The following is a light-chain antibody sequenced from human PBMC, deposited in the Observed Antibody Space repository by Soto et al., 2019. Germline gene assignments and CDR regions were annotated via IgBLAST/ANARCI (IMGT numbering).Light chain of an antibody. J-gene: IGLJ2*01. CDR1: SSNIGADYD. V-gene: IGLV1-40*01. Sequence: QSVLTQPPSVSGAPGQRVTISCTGSSSNIGADYDVHWYQHLPGSAPKLLIYGDTNRPSGVPDRFSGSKSGTSASLAITGLQAEDEADYYCQSYDSSLGGSIFGGGTTLTVL. CDR2: GDT. CDR3: QSYDSSLGGSI.